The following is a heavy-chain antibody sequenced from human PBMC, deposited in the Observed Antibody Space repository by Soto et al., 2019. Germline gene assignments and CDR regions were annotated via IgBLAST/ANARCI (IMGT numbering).Heavy chain of an antibody. J-gene: IGHJ6*03. D-gene: IGHD3-10*01. CDR2: SKSKTDGGTT. CDR1: GFTFRNAW. Sequence: GESLSLSCAASGFTFRNAWLCWVRQAPRKGMEWVGRSKSKTDGGTTDYAAPVKDRFTISREDSKNTLYLQMNSLKTEDPTVYYCPAAFYGSGTSYYCYYYIDLLGKGTTVTVSS. V-gene: IGHV3-15*01. CDR3: PAAFYGSGTSYYCYYYIDL.